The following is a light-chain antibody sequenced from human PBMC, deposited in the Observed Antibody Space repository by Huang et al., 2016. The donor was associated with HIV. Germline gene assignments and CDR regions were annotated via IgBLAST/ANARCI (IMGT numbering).Light chain of an antibody. V-gene: IGKV1-39*01. CDR1: ENIRRY. J-gene: IGKJ2*01. Sequence: DIQMTQSQPSLSASVGDRVTITCRASENIRRYLNWYQQKPGKPPKLLIHSASTLQSGVPSRFSGSGSGTDFTLTITSLQPEDFATYYCQGSLSIPHTFGQGTNLEIK. CDR2: SAS. CDR3: QGSLSIPHT.